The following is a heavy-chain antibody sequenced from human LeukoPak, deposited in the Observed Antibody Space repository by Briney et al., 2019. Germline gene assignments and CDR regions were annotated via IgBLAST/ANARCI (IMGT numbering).Heavy chain of an antibody. Sequence: WASVKVSCKASGYTFTGYSINWLRQAPGQGLEWMGWISPNTGNPTYAQGFTGRFVFSVDTSVSTTYLQISSLKAEDTAVYYCARDASVINFDSWGQGTLVTVSS. D-gene: IGHD2-21*01. CDR3: ARDASVINFDS. CDR2: ISPNTGNP. J-gene: IGHJ4*02. V-gene: IGHV7-4-1*02. CDR1: GYTFTGYS.